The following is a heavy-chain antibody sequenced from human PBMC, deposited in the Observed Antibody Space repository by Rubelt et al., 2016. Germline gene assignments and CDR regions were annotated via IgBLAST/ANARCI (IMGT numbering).Heavy chain of an antibody. CDR1: GFSLTTSVVG. Sequence: QITLKESGPTLVKPTQTLTLTCTFSGFSLTTSVVGVGWIRQPPRKALEWLALIYWDDDKRYSPSLQSRLTVTKDTSKDQVVLTMTNMDPVDTATDYCAHRGRDSSAWDGSVDYWGQGILVTVSS. J-gene: IGHJ4*02. V-gene: IGHV2-5*02. CDR2: IYWDDDK. CDR3: AHRGRDSSAWDGSVDY. D-gene: IGHD6-19*01.